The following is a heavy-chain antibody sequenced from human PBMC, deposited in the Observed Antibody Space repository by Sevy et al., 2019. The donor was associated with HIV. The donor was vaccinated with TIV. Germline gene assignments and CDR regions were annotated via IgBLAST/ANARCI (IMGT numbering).Heavy chain of an antibody. CDR2: ISAYNGNT. CDR3: ARTRDGYNFDAFDI. Sequence: ASVKVSCKASGYTFTSYGISWVRQAPGQGLEWMGWISAYNGNTNYAQTLQGRVTMTTDTSTSTAYMELRSLRSDDTAVYYCARTRDGYNFDAFDIWGQGTMVTVSS. CDR1: GYTFTSYG. J-gene: IGHJ3*02. V-gene: IGHV1-18*01. D-gene: IGHD5-12*01.